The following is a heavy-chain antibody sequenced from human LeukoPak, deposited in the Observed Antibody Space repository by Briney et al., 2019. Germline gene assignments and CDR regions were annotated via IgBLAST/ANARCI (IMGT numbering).Heavy chain of an antibody. CDR2: INVSGGST. J-gene: IGHJ4*02. CDR3: AKEGPGIAAAPFDY. CDR1: GFTFSNYA. D-gene: IGHD6-13*01. Sequence: GGSLRLSCAASGFTFSNYAMSWVRQAPGKGLEWVSGINVSGGSTFYADSVRGRFTISRDNSKNTLYLQMNSLRAEDTAVYYCAKEGPGIAAAPFDYWGQGTLVTVSS. V-gene: IGHV3-23*01.